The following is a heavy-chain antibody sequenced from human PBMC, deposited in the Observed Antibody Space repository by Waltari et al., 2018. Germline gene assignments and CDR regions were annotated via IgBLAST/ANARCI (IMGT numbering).Heavy chain of an antibody. CDR2: IYYSGST. CDR1: GGSISSYY. D-gene: IGHD3-3*01. V-gene: IGHV4-59*01. Sequence: QVQLQESGPGLVKPSETLSLTCTVSGGSISSYYWSWIRQPPGKGLEWIGYIYYSGSTHYIPSLKRRVTISVDTSKNQFSLKLSSVTAADTAVYYCARVRVGIMDCDYWGQGTLVTVSS. CDR3: ARVRVGIMDCDY. J-gene: IGHJ4*02.